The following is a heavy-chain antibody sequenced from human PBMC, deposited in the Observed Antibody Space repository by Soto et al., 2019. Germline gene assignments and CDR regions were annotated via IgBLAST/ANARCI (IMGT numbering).Heavy chain of an antibody. CDR1: GGSISRSHNS. CDR3: ARYYGDYKNYFAY. D-gene: IGHD4-17*01. V-gene: IGHV4-39*01. Sequence: PSETLSLICTVTGGSISRSHNSWGWIRQPPGKGVELIGSIFYSGTTYNNPSLNSRVTLSVDTSKNQFSLKLNSVTAADTAVYYCARYYGDYKNYFAYWGQGTLVTVSS. CDR2: IFYSGTT. J-gene: IGHJ4*02.